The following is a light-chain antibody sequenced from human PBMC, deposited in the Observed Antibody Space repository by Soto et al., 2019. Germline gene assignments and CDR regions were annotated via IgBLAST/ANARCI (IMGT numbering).Light chain of an antibody. Sequence: EIGMTQSPATLSVSQGERATLSCRASQSVSSNLAWYQQKPGQAPRLLIYDASTRATGIPARFSGSGSGTEFTLTISSLQSEDFAVYYCQQYYDWPITFGQGTRLEIK. CDR3: QQYYDWPIT. CDR2: DAS. CDR1: QSVSSN. V-gene: IGKV3-15*01. J-gene: IGKJ5*01.